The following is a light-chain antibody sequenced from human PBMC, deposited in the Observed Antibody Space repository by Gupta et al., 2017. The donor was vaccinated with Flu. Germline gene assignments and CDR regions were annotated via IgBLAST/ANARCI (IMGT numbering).Light chain of an antibody. V-gene: IGKV2-30*01. CDR3: RRGTHPWT. J-gene: IGKJ2*02. CDR2: EVS. CDR1: QSLVYKNGITY. Sequence: DVVISQSPLPLSVTLGQAASISCRSSQSLVYKNGITYLTWFQQRPGQSPRRLIYEVSNRDSGVPDRFSGSGSVTDFTLKISRVEAEDVGVYYCRRGTHPWTFGQGTKMEI.